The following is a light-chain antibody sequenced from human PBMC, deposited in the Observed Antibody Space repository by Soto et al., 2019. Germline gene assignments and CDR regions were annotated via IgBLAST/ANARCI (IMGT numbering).Light chain of an antibody. CDR2: GAS. J-gene: IGKJ1*01. CDR3: LQDYTYPWT. Sequence: IQMTQSPSSLSASVGDRVTITCRASQGISNELGWYQQRPGKAPKVLIYGASNLQSGVPSRFSGSASGTDFNLTISSLQPEEFATYYCLQDYTYPWTFGQGTMVEMK. CDR1: QGISNE. V-gene: IGKV1-6*01.